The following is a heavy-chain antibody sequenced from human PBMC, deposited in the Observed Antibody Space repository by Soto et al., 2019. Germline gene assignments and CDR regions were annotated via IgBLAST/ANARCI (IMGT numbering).Heavy chain of an antibody. D-gene: IGHD3-22*01. V-gene: IGHV3-30-3*01. CDR3: DTAGYYYQRNIDY. CDR2: ISYDGSNK. CDR1: GFTFSSYS. J-gene: IGHJ4*02. Sequence: QVQLLESGGGVVQPGRSLRLSCAASGFTFSSYSMHWVRQAPGKGLVWVAVISYDGSNKNYADSVKGRFTISRDNSKNTLYLLKNRLSAQDTAVNYWDTAGYYYQRNIDYWGQGTLVTVSS.